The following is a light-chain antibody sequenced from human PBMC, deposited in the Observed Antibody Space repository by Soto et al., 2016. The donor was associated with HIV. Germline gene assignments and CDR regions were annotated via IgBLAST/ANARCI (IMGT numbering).Light chain of an antibody. Sequence: DIQMTQSPSTLPASVGDRVTITCRASQGVSNWLAWYQQKPGKAPKLLIYKASSLQGGVPSRFSGSGSASDFTLTISRLQPDDFAVYYCQQYKSFPLTFGGGTKVEIK. CDR1: QGVSNW. J-gene: IGKJ4*01. V-gene: IGKV1-5*03. CDR2: KAS. CDR3: QQYKSFPLT.